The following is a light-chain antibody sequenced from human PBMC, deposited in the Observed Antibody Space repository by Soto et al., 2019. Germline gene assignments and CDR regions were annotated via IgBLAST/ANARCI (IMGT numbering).Light chain of an antibody. CDR2: EVS. CDR1: SSDIGGSDY. CDR3: SSYVTSGTLV. Sequence: QSALTQAASVSGSPGQSITISCTGTSSDIGGSDYVSWYQKHPGKAPKVIIYEVSERPSGVSDRFSGSKSGNTASLTISGLQAEDEADYYCSSYVTSGTLVFGGGTKVTVL. J-gene: IGLJ3*02. V-gene: IGLV2-14*01.